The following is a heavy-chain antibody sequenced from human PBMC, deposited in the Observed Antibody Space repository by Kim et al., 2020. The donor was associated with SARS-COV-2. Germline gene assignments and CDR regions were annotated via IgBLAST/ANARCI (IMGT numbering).Heavy chain of an antibody. D-gene: IGHD4-17*01. V-gene: IGHV4-61*02. J-gene: IGHJ6*02. Sequence: SETLSLTCTVSGGSISSGSYYWSWIRQPAGKGLEWIGRIYTSGSTNYNPSLKSRVTISVDTSKNQFSLKLSSVTAADTAVYYCARDHTVTTEPAGQYYYGMDVWGQGTTVTVS. CDR2: IYTSGST. CDR3: ARDHTVTTEPAGQYYYGMDV. CDR1: GGSISSGSYY.